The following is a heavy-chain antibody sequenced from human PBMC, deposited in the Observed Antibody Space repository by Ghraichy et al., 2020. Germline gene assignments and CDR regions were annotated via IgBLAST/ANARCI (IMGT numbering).Heavy chain of an antibody. CDR2: IKQDGSEK. D-gene: IGHD2-2*01. Sequence: GSLRLSCAASGFPFSSYWMSWVRQAPGKGLEWVANIKQDGSEKYYVDSVKGRFTISRDNAKNSLYLQMNSLRAEDMAVYYCARVRYCSSTSCISGAFDIGGQGTMVTVSS. J-gene: IGHJ3*02. CDR3: ARVRYCSSTSCISGAFDI. V-gene: IGHV3-7*03. CDR1: GFPFSSYW.